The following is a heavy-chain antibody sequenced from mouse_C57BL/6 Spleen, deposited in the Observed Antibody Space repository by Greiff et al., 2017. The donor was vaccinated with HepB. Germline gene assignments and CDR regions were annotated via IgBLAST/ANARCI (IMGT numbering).Heavy chain of an antibody. V-gene: IGHV1-64*01. CDR1: GYTFTSYW. CDR3: ARPRYYGSSHYYAMDY. CDR2: IHHNSGST. Sequence: VQLQQPGAELVKPGASVKLSCKASGYTFTSYWMHWVKQRPGQGLEWIGMIHHNSGSTNYNEKFKSKATLTVDKSSSTAYMQLSSLTSEDSAVYYCARPRYYGSSHYYAMDYWGQGTSVTVSS. J-gene: IGHJ4*01. D-gene: IGHD1-1*01.